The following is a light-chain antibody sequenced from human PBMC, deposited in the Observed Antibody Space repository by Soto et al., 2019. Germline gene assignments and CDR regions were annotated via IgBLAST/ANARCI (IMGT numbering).Light chain of an antibody. J-gene: IGKJ2*01. CDR2: GAS. CDR3: QQYNNWPPYT. Sequence: EIVMTQSPATLSASPGERATLSCRASQSVSTNLAWYQQKPGLAPRLLIYGASTRATGIPARFSGSGSGTETALTISSRQCEDCAVYYCQQYNNWPPYTFGEGTKLEIK. V-gene: IGKV3-15*01. CDR1: QSVSTN.